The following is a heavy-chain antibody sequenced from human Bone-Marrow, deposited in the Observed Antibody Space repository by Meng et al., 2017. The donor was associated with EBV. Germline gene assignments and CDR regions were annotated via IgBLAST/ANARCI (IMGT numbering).Heavy chain of an antibody. Sequence: QLVQSGAEVKKPGASVKVSCKASGYTFSTYGIRWVRQAPGQRLEWMGWINVGNGDTKYSQKLQGRVTITRDTSASTAYMELRSLRSEDTAVYYCARDSSGDSRNFDPWGQGTLVTVSS. CDR3: ARDSSGDSRNFDP. CDR1: GYTFSTYG. CDR2: INVGNGDT. V-gene: IGHV1-3*01. D-gene: IGHD3-22*01. J-gene: IGHJ5*02.